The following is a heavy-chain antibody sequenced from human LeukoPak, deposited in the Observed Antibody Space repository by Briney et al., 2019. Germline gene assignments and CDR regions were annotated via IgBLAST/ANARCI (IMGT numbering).Heavy chain of an antibody. CDR1: GGTFSSYA. V-gene: IGHV1-69*04. J-gene: IGHJ4*02. CDR3: AITPGDCSSTNCYAEVGVEGDDY. Sequence: SVKVSCKASGGTFSSYAISWVRQAPGQGLEWMGRIIPILGIANYARKFQGRVTITADKSTSTAYMELSSLRSEDTAVYYCAITPGDCSSTNCYAEVGVEGDDYWGQGTLVTVSS. CDR2: IIPILGIA. D-gene: IGHD2-2*01.